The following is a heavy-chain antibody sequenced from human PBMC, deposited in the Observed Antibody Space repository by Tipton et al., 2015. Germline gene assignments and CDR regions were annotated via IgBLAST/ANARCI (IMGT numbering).Heavy chain of an antibody. J-gene: IGHJ5*01. V-gene: IGHV4-61*05. CDR1: GGSISSGYY. Sequence: TLSLTCTVSGGSISSGYYWGWIRQPPGKGLEWIGYISYSGSTHYNPSLKRRVTISLDTSKNQFSLTLNSVTAADTAVYYCARLGGVVVGVAATTRFTTPDFWFDSWGQGTLVTVSS. D-gene: IGHD2-15*01. CDR3: ARLGGVVVGVAATTRFTTPDFWFDS. CDR2: ISYSGST.